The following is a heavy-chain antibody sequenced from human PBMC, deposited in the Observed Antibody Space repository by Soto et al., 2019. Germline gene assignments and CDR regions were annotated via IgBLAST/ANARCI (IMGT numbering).Heavy chain of an antibody. CDR2: VSHDGRNT. CDR1: GFTFSDYA. J-gene: IGHJ4*02. CDR3: AKGGRKWLVTSEFNY. V-gene: IGHV3-30*18. Sequence: VQLVESGGGVVQPGRSLRLSCAASGFTFSDYAMHWVRQAPGTGLEWVAVVSHDGRNTHYADSVKGRFTISRDRSKTTVSLEMTSLRGEDTAVYYCAKGGRKWLVTSEFNYWGQGALVTVSS. D-gene: IGHD6-19*01.